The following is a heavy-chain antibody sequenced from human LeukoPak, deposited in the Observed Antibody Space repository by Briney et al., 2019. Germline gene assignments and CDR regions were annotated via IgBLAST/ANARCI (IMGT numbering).Heavy chain of an antibody. CDR1: GFTFSNAW. CDR2: IKSKTDGGTT. Sequence: GGSLRLSCAASGFTFSNAWMSWVRQAPGKGLEWVGRIKSKTDGGTTDYAAPVKGRFTISRDDSKNTLYLQMNSLKTEDTAVHYCTTRRDYYDSSGPNQFDYWGQGTLVTVSS. CDR3: TTRRDYYDSSGPNQFDY. V-gene: IGHV3-15*01. D-gene: IGHD3-22*01. J-gene: IGHJ4*02.